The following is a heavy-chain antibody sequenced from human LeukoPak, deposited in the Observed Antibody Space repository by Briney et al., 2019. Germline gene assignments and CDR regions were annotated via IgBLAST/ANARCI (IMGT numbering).Heavy chain of an antibody. V-gene: IGHV3-7*01. J-gene: IGHJ4*02. CDR1: GITFSSYS. CDR3: ARDLYRIVVVPHYFDY. Sequence: GGSLRLSCVASGITFSSYSMNWVRQAPGKGLEWVANIKQDGSEKYYVDSVKGRFTISRDNAKNSLYLQMNSLRAEDTAVYYCARDLYRIVVVPHYFDYWGQGTLVTVSS. D-gene: IGHD3-22*01. CDR2: IKQDGSEK.